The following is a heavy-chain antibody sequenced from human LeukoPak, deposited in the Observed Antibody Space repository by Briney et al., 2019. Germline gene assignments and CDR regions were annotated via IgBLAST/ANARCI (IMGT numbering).Heavy chain of an antibody. CDR1: GGTFSGYA. CDR3: ARGTAAVNFPFEY. Sequence: SVKVSCKASGGTFSGYAISWVRQAPGQGLEWMGGIIPIFGTANYAQKFQGRVTITADESTSTAYMELSSLRSEDTAVYYCARGTAAVNFPFEYWGQGTLVTVSS. CDR2: IIPIFGTA. D-gene: IGHD6-13*01. V-gene: IGHV1-69*01. J-gene: IGHJ4*02.